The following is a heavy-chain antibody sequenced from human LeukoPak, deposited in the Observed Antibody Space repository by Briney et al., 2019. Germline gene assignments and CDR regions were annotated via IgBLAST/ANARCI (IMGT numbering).Heavy chain of an antibody. CDR2: INSDGSST. J-gene: IGHJ4*02. Sequence: GGSLRLSCAVSGFTFNTYWMHWVRQAPGKGLVWVSRINSDGSSTAYADSVKGRFTISRDNAKNTLYLQMSGLRVEDTAVYYCTRGRYYCDSWGQGTLVTVSS. V-gene: IGHV3-74*01. CDR3: TRGRYYCDS. CDR1: GFTFNTYW.